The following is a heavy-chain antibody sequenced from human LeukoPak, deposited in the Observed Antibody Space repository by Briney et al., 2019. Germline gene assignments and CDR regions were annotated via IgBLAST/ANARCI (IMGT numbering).Heavy chain of an antibody. D-gene: IGHD1-26*01. V-gene: IGHV4-34*01. CDR3: ARGGRSYFQSNFGY. CDR2: INHSGST. Sequence: SETLSLTCAVYGGSFSGYYWSWIRQPPGKGLEWIGEINHSGSTNYNPSLKSRVTISVDTSKNQFSLKLSSVTAADTAVYYCARGGRSYFQSNFGYWGQGTLVTVSS. CDR1: GGSFSGYY. J-gene: IGHJ4*02.